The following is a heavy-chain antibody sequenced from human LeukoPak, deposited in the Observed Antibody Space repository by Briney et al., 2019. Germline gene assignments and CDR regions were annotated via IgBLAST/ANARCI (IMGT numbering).Heavy chain of an antibody. J-gene: IGHJ4*02. CDR1: GFTFSSHA. CDR2: ISGSGGST. V-gene: IGHV3-23*01. Sequence: TGGSLRLSCAASGFTFSSHAMSWVRQAPGKGLEWVSGISGSGGSTYYAGSVKGRFTISRDNSKNTLYLQMNSLRAEDTAVYYCATAYYYDSRGYDPVDYWGQGTLVTVSS. D-gene: IGHD3-22*01. CDR3: ATAYYYDSRGYDPVDY.